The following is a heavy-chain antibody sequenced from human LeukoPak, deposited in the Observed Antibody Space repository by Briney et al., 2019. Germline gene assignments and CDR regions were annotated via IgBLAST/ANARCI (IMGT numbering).Heavy chain of an antibody. D-gene: IGHD5-18*01. V-gene: IGHV1-69*06. Sequence: ASVKVSCKASGGTFSSYAISWVRQAPGQGLEWMGGIIPIFGTANYAQKFQGRVTITADKSTSTAYMELSSLRSEDTAVYYCAKDPRGYNYGYFWGQGTLVTVSS. CDR1: GGTFSSYA. CDR3: AKDPRGYNYGYF. CDR2: IIPIFGTA. J-gene: IGHJ4*02.